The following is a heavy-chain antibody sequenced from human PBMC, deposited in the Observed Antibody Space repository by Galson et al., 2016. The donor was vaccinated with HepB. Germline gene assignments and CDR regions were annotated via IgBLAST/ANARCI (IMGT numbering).Heavy chain of an antibody. J-gene: IGHJ4*02. CDR2: VYTGGTT. CDR1: GGSISTLKYY. Sequence: ETLSLTCTVSGGSISTLKYYWGWIRQPPGKGLEWIGSVYTGGTTYYNPSLESRVTISEDTSTNQFSLRLTSVTAADTAFYYCSTADYWGPGRLVTVSS. D-gene: IGHD2/OR15-2a*01. CDR3: STADY. V-gene: IGHV4-39*03.